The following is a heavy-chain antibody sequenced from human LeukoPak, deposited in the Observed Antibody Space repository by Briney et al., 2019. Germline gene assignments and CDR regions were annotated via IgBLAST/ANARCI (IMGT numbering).Heavy chain of an antibody. CDR2: INTGNGNT. CDR3: ASVDYGDY. D-gene: IGHD4-17*01. CDR1: GYTFTSYA. V-gene: IGHV1-3*04. J-gene: IGHJ4*02. Sequence: ASVKVSCKASGYTFTSYAMHWVRQTPGLRLEWMGWINTGNGNTQYSQKFQGRVTFTRDTSANTAYMELSSLRSEDTAVYYCASVDYGDYWGQGTLVTVSS.